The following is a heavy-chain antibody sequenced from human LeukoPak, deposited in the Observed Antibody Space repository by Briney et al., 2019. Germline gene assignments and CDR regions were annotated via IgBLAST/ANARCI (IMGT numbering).Heavy chain of an antibody. CDR3: ARFSRLRYFDWLLRYYYYYYMDV. Sequence: ASVKVSCKASGYTFTGYYMHWVRQAPGQGLEWMGWINPKSGGTNYAQKFQGRVTMTRDTSISTAYMELSRLRSDDTAVYYCARFSRLRYFDWLLRYYYYYYMDVWGKGTTVTVSS. D-gene: IGHD3-9*01. V-gene: IGHV1-2*02. J-gene: IGHJ6*03. CDR2: INPKSGGT. CDR1: GYTFTGYY.